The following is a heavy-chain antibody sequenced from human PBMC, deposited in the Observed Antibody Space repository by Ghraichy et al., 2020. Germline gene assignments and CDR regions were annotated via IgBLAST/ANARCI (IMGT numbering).Heavy chain of an antibody. V-gene: IGHV3-74*01. CDR2: INGDESKT. CDR3: ARDGLYAYDL. D-gene: IGHD3-10*01. CDR1: GFTFSNYW. J-gene: IGHJ3*01. Sequence: GESLRLSCAASGFTFSNYWMHWVRQAPGKGLVWVSYINGDESKTRYADSVRGRFTISRDNAKNTLYLQMNSLRAEDTAVYYCARDGLYAYDLWGQGTMVTVSS.